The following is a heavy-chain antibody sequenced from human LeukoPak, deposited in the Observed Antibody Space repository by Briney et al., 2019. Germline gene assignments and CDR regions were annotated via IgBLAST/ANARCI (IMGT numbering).Heavy chain of an antibody. D-gene: IGHD3-10*01. CDR1: GYTFTSYG. J-gene: IGHJ4*02. V-gene: IGHV1-18*04. Sequence: ASVKVSCKASGYTFTSYGISWVRQAPGQGLERMGWISAYNGNTNYAQKLQGRVTMTTDTSTSTAYMELRSLRSDDTAVYYGARDRGVNYYFDYWGQGTLVTVSS. CDR3: ARDRGVNYYFDY. CDR2: ISAYNGNT.